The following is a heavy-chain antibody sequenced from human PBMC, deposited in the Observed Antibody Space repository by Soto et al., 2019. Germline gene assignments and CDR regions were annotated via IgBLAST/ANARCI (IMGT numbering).Heavy chain of an antibody. V-gene: IGHV1-69*13. CDR1: GGTFSSYA. J-gene: IGHJ6*02. CDR2: IIPIFGTA. Sequence: SVKVSCKASGGTFSSYAISCVRQAPGQGLEWMGGIIPIFGTANYAQKFQGRVTITADESTSTAYMELSSLRSEDTAVYYCASHECSSSLSHSSYYYYGMDVWGQGTTVTVSS. CDR3: ASHECSSSLSHSSYYYYGMDV. D-gene: IGHD6-6*01.